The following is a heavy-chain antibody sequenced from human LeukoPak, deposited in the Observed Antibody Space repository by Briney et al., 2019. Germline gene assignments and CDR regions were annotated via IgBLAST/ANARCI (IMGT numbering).Heavy chain of an antibody. CDR3: ARDPGTMLRGSRRGYDGNYYYMDV. CDR2: ISYTGST. J-gene: IGHJ6*03. CDR1: GGSISRYY. D-gene: IGHD3-10*01. V-gene: IGHV4-59*12. Sequence: PSETLSLTCTVSGGSISRYYWSWIRQPPRKGLEWIGYISYTGSTTYNSSLKSRVTISLDTSQNQFSLKLSSVTAADTAVYYCARDPGTMLRGSRRGYDGNYYYMDVWGKGTTVTISS.